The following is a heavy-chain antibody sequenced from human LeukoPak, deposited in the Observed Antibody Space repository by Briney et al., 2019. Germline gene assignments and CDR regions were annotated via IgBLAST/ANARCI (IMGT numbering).Heavy chain of an antibody. CDR3: AAEFDY. CDR2: ISTTSGCM. V-gene: IGHV3-21*01. Sequence: GGSLRLSCAASGFTFSTYSMNWVRQAPGKGLEWVSSISTTSGCMYYADSVKGRFTISRDNSKNTLYLQMNSLRAEDTAVYYCAAEFDYWGQGTLVTVSS. D-gene: IGHD1-14*01. J-gene: IGHJ4*02. CDR1: GFTFSTYS.